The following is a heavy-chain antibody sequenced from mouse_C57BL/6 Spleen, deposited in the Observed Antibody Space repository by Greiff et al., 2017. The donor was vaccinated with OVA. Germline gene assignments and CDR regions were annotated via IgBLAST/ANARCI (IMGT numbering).Heavy chain of an antibody. CDR2: ISYDGSN. D-gene: IGHD1-1*01. Sequence: EVQLQQSGPGLVKPSQSLSLTCSVTGYSITSGYYWNWIRQFPGNKLEWMGYISYDGSNNYNPSLKNRISITRDTSKNQFFLKLNSVTTEDTATYYCARGGALLRYYFDYWGQGTTLTVSS. J-gene: IGHJ2*01. CDR3: ARGGALLRYYFDY. CDR1: GYSITSGYY. V-gene: IGHV3-6*01.